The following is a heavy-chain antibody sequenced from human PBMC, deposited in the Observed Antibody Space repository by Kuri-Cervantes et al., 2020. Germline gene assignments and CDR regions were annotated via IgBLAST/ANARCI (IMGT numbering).Heavy chain of an antibody. CDR3: AREMSGSYYEGPVYYYYGMDV. J-gene: IGHJ6*02. V-gene: IGHV1-8*01. Sequence: ASVKVSCKASGYTFTSYDINWVRQATGQGLEWMGWMNPNSGNTGYAQKFQGRVTMTRNTSISTAYMELSSLRSEDTAVYYCAREMSGSYYEGPVYYYYGMDVWGQGTTVTVSS. CDR1: GYTFTSYD. CDR2: MNPNSGNT. D-gene: IGHD1-26*01.